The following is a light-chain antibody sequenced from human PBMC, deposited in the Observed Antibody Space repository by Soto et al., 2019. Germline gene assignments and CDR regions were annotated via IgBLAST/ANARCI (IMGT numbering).Light chain of an antibody. Sequence: EIVLTQSPATQPLSTGERATLSSRASQSVSSYLAWYQQKPGQAPRLLIYGAFNRAPGIPARFSGSGSGTDLTLTISSLEPEDFAVYYCQQRNIWPPVTFGQRTRLEIK. CDR3: QQRNIWPPVT. CDR1: QSVSSY. J-gene: IGKJ5*01. CDR2: GAF. V-gene: IGKV3-11*01.